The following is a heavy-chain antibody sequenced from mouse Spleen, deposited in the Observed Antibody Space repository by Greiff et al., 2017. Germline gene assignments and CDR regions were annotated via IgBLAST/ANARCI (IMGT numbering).Heavy chain of an antibody. V-gene: IGHV1-15*01. CDR3: TRRRIYYDSHFDY. Sequence: QVQLQQSGAELVRPGASVTLSCKASGYTFTDYEMHWVKQTPVHGLEWIGAIDPETGGTAYNQKFKGKATLTADKSSSTAYMELRSLTSEDSAVYYCTRRRIYYDSHFDYWGQGTTLTVSS. CDR1: GYTFTDYE. CDR2: IDPETGGT. D-gene: IGHD2-4*01. J-gene: IGHJ2*01.